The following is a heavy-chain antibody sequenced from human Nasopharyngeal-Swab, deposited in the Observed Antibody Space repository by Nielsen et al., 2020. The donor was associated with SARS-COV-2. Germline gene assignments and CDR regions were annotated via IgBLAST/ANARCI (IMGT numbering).Heavy chain of an antibody. CDR3: FIGHYMDS. V-gene: IGHV3-21*01. J-gene: IGHJ6*03. CDR1: GFTFSSYS. Sequence: GGSLRLSCAASGFTFSSYSMNWVRQAPGKGLEWVSSISSSSSYIYYADSVKGRFTISRDNGKNSLFLEMNSLRAEDTAIYYCFIGHYMDSRGKGTAVIVSS. CDR2: ISSSSSYI.